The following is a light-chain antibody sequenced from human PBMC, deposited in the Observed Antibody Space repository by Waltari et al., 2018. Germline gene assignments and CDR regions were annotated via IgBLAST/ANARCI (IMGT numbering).Light chain of an antibody. CDR3: LQYSNFPLT. CDR2: AAS. CDR1: QGISDD. J-gene: IGKJ1*01. V-gene: IGKV1-17*01. Sequence: DIQMTQSPSSLSASVGDRVTITCRASQGISDDLGWYQQKPGKAPKRLIYAASSLRSGVPSRFSGSGSGTEFTLTISSLQPEDFATYYCLQYSNFPLTFGQGTKVGIK.